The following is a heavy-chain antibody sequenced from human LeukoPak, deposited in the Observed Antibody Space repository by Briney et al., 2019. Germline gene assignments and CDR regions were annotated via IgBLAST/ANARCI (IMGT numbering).Heavy chain of an antibody. D-gene: IGHD1-26*01. Sequence: ASVKVSCKASGYTFTDDYMHWVRQAPGQGLEWMGWMNPNSGNTGYAQKFQGRVTMTRNTSISTAYMELSSLRSEDTAVYYCARYSASGGNWGQGTLVTVSS. V-gene: IGHV1-8*02. CDR3: ARYSASGGN. CDR1: GYTFTDDY. J-gene: IGHJ4*02. CDR2: MNPNSGNT.